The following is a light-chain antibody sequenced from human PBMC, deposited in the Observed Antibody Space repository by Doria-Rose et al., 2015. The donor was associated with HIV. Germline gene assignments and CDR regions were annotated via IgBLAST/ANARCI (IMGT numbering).Light chain of an antibody. J-gene: IGKJ3*01. CDR1: QSVSSN. Sequence: TLSLSPGERATLSCRASQSVSSNLAWYQQKPGQAPRLLIYDASNRATGIPVRFSGSGSGTDFTLTISSLEPEDFAVYFCQQRSNWPPIFTFGPGTKVDI. V-gene: IGKV3-11*01. CDR3: QQRSNWPPIFT. CDR2: DAS.